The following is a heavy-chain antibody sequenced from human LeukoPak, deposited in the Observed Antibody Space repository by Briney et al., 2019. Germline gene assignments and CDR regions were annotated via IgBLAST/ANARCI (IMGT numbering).Heavy chain of an antibody. CDR1: GYSFTNFW. CDR2: IYPGDSDT. J-gene: IGHJ4*02. CDR3: ARLRGDSSSLY. D-gene: IGHD6-6*01. Sequence: GESLKISCQGSGYSFTNFWIGWVRQPPGKGLEWMGIIYPGDSDTRYSPSFQGQVTISADRSISTVYLQWSSLKASDTAMYYCARLRGDSSSLYWGQGTLVTVFS. V-gene: IGHV5-51*01.